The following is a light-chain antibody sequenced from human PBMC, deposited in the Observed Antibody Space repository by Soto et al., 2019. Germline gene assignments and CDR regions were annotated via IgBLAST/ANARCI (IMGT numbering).Light chain of an antibody. Sequence: AIRVTQSPSSLSASTGDRVTITCRASQGISSYLAWYQQKPGKAPKLLIYAASTLRSGVPSRFSGSGSGTDFTLTISCLQADDFANYYCQQYYSYVWTFGQGTKVEIK. CDR3: QQYYSYVWT. V-gene: IGKV1-8*01. CDR1: QGISSY. CDR2: AAS. J-gene: IGKJ1*01.